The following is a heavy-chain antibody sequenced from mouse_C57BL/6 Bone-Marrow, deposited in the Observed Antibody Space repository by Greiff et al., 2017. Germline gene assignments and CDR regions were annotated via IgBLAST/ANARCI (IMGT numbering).Heavy chain of an antibody. J-gene: IGHJ3*01. CDR2: INPGSGGT. Sequence: QVHVKQSGAELVRPGTSVTVSCKASGYAFTNYLIEWVKQRPGQGLEWIGVINPGSGGTNYNEKFKGKATLTADKSSSTAYMQLSSLTSDDSAVYLWARHETGAGFAYWGQGTLVTVSA. V-gene: IGHV1-54*01. CDR1: GYAFTNYL. D-gene: IGHD4-1*01. CDR3: ARHETGAGFAY.